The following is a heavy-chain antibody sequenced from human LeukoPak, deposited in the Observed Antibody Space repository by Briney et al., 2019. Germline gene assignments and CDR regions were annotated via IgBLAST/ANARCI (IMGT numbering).Heavy chain of an antibody. Sequence: GGSLRLSCTASGFTFGDYAISRVRQAPGKGLEWVGFIRSKAYGGTTEYAASVKGRFTISRDDSKSIAYLQMNSLKTEDTAVYYCTRDHVHFDYWGQGTLATVSS. CDR1: GFTFGDYA. J-gene: IGHJ4*02. V-gene: IGHV3-49*04. CDR3: TRDHVHFDY. CDR2: IRSKAYGGTT. D-gene: IGHD3-16*01.